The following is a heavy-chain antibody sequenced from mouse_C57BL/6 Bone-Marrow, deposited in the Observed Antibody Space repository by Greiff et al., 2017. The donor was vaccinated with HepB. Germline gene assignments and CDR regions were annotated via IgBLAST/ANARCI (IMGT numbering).Heavy chain of an antibody. J-gene: IGHJ2*01. Sequence: QVQLQQSGPGLVQPSQSLSITCTVSGFSLTSYGVHWVRQSPGKGLEWLGVIWSGGSTDYNAAFISRLSISKDNSKSQVFFKMNSLQADDTAIYYCARNWGTTVVGEYYFDYWGQGTTLTVSS. CDR2: IWSGGST. V-gene: IGHV2-2*01. D-gene: IGHD1-1*01. CDR1: GFSLTSYG. CDR3: ARNWGTTVVGEYYFDY.